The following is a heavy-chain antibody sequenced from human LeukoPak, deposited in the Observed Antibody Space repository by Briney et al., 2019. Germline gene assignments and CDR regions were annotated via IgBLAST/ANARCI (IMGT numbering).Heavy chain of an antibody. CDR1: GFTFRTFD. CDR3: VKGAWLDY. V-gene: IGHV3-23*01. J-gene: IGHJ4*02. Sequence: GGSLRLSCAASGFTFRTFDMSWVRQAPGKGLEWVSVILNSGGATYYADSVKGRFTISKDNSKNTLYLQMNSLRAEDTAVYYCVKGAWLDYWGQGTLVTVSS. CDR2: ILNSGGAT.